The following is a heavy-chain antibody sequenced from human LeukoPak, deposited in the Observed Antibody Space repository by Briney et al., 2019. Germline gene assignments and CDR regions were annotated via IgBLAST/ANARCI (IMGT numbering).Heavy chain of an antibody. CDR1: GFTVSSNY. V-gene: IGHV3-53*01. CDR2: IYSNNTT. Sequence: GSLRLSCAASGFTVSSNYMTWVRQAPGKGLEWVSVIYSNNTTYYADSVKGRFTISRDNSKNTLYLQMNSLRAEDTAVYYCAKDMGSHYDFWSGYLTYGMDVWGQGTTVTVSS. D-gene: IGHD3-3*01. CDR3: AKDMGSHYDFWSGYLTYGMDV. J-gene: IGHJ6*02.